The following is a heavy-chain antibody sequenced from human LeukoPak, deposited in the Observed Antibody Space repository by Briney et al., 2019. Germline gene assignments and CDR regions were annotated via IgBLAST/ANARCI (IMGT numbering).Heavy chain of an antibody. CDR1: GYTFTSYD. CDR3: AKARSDSDFDTLDT. D-gene: IGHD2-21*02. CDR2: MNPNSGNT. J-gene: IGHJ3*02. Sequence: ASVKVSCKASGYTFTSYDINWVRQATGQGLEWMGWMNPNSGNTGYAQKFQGRVTITRNTSISTAYMELSSLRSEDTAVYYCAKARSDSDFDTLDTWGQGTMVTVSS. V-gene: IGHV1-8*03.